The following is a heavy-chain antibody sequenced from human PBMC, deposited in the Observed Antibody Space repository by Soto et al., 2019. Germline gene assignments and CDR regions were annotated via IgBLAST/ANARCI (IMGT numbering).Heavy chain of an antibody. Sequence: QVQLQESGPGLVKPSETLSLTCTVSGGSISSYYWGWIRQPPGKGLEWIGYIYYSGSTNYNPSLKSLVTISVDTSKHLYSLNLSSVTSADTAVYYCARANDSYDSSGSYYFDYWGQGTLVTVSS. D-gene: IGHD3-22*01. J-gene: IGHJ4*02. CDR2: IYYSGST. CDR1: GGSISSYY. CDR3: ARANDSYDSSGSYYFDY. V-gene: IGHV4-59*01.